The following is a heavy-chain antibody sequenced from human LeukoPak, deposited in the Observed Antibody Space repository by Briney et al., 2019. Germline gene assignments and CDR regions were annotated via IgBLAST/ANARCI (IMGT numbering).Heavy chain of an antibody. CDR3: ARRNYDTLTGYLNPYWYFDL. J-gene: IGHJ2*01. Sequence: SETLSLTCTVSGGSISSYYWSWIRQPPGKGLEWIGYIYYSGSTNYNPSLKSRVTISVDTSKNQFSLKLSSVTAADTAVYYCARRNYDTLTGYLNPYWYFDLWGRGTLVTVSS. D-gene: IGHD3-9*01. CDR1: GGSISSYY. CDR2: IYYSGST. V-gene: IGHV4-59*08.